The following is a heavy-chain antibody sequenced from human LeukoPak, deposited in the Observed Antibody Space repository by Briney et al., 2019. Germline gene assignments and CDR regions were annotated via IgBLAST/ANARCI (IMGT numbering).Heavy chain of an antibody. CDR2: IYHNGAT. Sequence: SETLSLTCTVSVVSINSYYWTWIRQPPGKGLEGISYIYHNGATNYSPSLNGRVTISVDTSNSQFSLELASVTAADTAVYYCARAPIGSADYWGPGAQVTVSS. CDR3: ARAPIGSADY. CDR1: VVSINSYY. D-gene: IGHD1-1*01. V-gene: IGHV4-59*01. J-gene: IGHJ4*02.